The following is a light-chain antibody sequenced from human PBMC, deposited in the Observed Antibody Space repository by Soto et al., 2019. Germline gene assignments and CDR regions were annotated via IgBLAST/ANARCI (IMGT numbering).Light chain of an antibody. Sequence: EIVLTQSPATLSLSPGETATLSCRASQSVSGYIGWYQQKPGQAPRLLIYADSNRATGIPARFSGSGSGTDFTLTISRLEPEDFAVYYCQQYGSSPPITFGQGTRLEI. CDR2: ADS. V-gene: IGKV3-20*01. J-gene: IGKJ5*01. CDR1: QSVSGY. CDR3: QQYGSSPPIT.